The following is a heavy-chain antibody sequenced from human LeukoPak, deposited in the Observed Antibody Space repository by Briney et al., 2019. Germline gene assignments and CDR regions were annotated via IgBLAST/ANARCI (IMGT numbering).Heavy chain of an antibody. V-gene: IGHV1-2*06. CDR3: ARVPRETALVDY. CDR2: INPNSGGT. Sequence: EASVKVSCKASGYTFTGYYMHWGRQALGQGLEWMGRINPNSGGTNYAQKFQGRVTMTRDTSISTAYMELSRLRSDDTAVYYCARVPRETALVDYWGQGTLVTVSS. D-gene: IGHD5-18*01. CDR1: GYTFTGYY. J-gene: IGHJ4*02.